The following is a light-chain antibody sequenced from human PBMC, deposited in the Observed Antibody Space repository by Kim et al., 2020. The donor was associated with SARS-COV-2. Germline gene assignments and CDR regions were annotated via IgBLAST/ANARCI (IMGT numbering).Light chain of an antibody. Sequence: SYELTQPPSVSVSPGQTASITCSGDRLGDKYASWYQQKPGQSTVLVIYNDSRRPSGIPERFSGSNSGNTATLTISGTQAIDEADYYCQAWDNNNGVFGGGTQLTVL. CDR1: RLGDKY. V-gene: IGLV3-1*01. J-gene: IGLJ3*02. CDR2: NDS. CDR3: QAWDNNNGV.